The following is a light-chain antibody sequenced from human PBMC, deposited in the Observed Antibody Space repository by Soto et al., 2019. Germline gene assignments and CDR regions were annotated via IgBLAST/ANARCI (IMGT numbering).Light chain of an antibody. CDR1: QSISSY. V-gene: IGKV1-39*01. J-gene: IGKJ1*01. CDR2: AAS. CDR3: QQSYSAPRT. Sequence: DIQMTQSPSYLSTSVGDRVTITCRASQSISSYLNWYQQKPGKAPKLLIYAASSLQSGVPSRFSGSGSGTDFTLTINSLQPEDFATYYCQQSYSAPRTFGQGTKV.